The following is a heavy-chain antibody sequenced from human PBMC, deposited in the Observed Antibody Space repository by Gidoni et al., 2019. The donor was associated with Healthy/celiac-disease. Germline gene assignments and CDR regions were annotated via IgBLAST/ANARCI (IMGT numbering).Heavy chain of an antibody. Sequence: QVQLVASGGGVVHPGRSLRLSCAASGFTFSTYGMHWVRKAPGKGLEWVAVISYDGSNKYYADSVKGRFTISRDDSKNTLYLQMNSLRAEDTAMYYCAKVITGTTFDAFDIWGQGTMVTVSS. CDR2: ISYDGSNK. J-gene: IGHJ3*02. V-gene: IGHV3-30*18. CDR3: AKVITGTTFDAFDI. CDR1: GFTFSTYG. D-gene: IGHD1-7*01.